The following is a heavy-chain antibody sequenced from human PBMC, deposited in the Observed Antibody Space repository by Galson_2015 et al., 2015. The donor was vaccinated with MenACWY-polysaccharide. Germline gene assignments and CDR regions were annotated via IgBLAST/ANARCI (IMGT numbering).Heavy chain of an antibody. V-gene: IGHV3-30*02. J-gene: IGHJ4*02. Sequence: SLRLSCAASGFTFSSYGMHWVRQAPGKGLEWVAFIRYDGSNKYYADSVKGRFTISRDNSKNTLYLQMNSLRAEDTAVYYCAKDSPYYDFWSGTFDYWGQGTLVTVSS. D-gene: IGHD3-3*01. CDR1: GFTFSSYG. CDR2: IRYDGSNK. CDR3: AKDSPYYDFWSGTFDY.